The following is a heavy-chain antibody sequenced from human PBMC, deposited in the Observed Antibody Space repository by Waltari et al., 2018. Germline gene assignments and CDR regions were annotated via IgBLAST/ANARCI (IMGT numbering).Heavy chain of an antibody. J-gene: IGHJ6*03. V-gene: IGHV1-69*12. D-gene: IGHD2-2*01. CDR2: IIPIFGTA. CDR1: GGTFSSYA. Sequence: QVQLVQSGAEVKKPGSSVKVSCKASGGTFSSYAISWVRPAPGQGLEWMGGIIPIFGTANYAQKFQGRVTITADESTSTAYMELSSLRSEDTAVYYCARGSGQLPTLGYYYYMDVWGKGTTVTVSS. CDR3: ARGSGQLPTLGYYYYMDV.